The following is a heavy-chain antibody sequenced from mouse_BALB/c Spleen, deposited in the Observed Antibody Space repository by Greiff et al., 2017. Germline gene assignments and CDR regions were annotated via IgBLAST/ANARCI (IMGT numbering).Heavy chain of an antibody. V-gene: IGHV1-9*01. CDR2: ILPGSGST. CDR3: VRRVSYGSSPWYAY. J-gene: IGHJ3*01. D-gene: IGHD1-1*01. Sequence: QVQLQQSGAELMKPGASVKISCKATGYTFSSYWIEWVKQRPGHGLEWIGEILPGSGSTNYNEKFKSKATLTVDKSSSTAYMQLSSLTSEDSAVYYCVRRVSYGSSPWYAYWGQGTLVTVSA. CDR1: GYTFSSYW.